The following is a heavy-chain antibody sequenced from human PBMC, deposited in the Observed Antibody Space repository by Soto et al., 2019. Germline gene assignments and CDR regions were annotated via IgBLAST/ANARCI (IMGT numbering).Heavy chain of an antibody. CDR3: AXDLSSLGWLALGAPFDS. D-gene: IGHD3-22*01. CDR2: ISANGRNA. J-gene: IGHJ4*02. Sequence: GGSLRLSCAASGFTFSNYAMTWIRQAPGKGLEWLSSISANGRNAYYADSVKGRFTISRDRSKNTLYLQLDSLRVEDTAIYFCAXDLSSLGWLALGAPFDSWGQGTLVTVSS. CDR1: GFTFSNYA. V-gene: IGHV3-23*01.